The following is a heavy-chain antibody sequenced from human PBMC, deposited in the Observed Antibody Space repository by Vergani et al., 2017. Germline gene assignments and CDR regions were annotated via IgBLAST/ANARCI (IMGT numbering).Heavy chain of an antibody. V-gene: IGHV4-59*01. CDR1: GGSISSYY. J-gene: IGHJ4*02. CDR3: ARAGPIRGVRPKYYFDY. CDR2: IYYSGST. Sequence: QVQLQESGPGLVKPSETLSLTCTVSGGSISSYYWSWIRQPPGKGLEWIWYIYYSGSTNYNPSLKSRVTISVDTSKNQFSLKLSSVTAADTAVYYCARAGPIRGVRPKYYFDYWGQGTLVTVSS. D-gene: IGHD3-10*01.